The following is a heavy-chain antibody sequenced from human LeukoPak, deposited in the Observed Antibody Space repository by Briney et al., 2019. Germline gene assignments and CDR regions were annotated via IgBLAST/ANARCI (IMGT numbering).Heavy chain of an antibody. CDR2: IHYSGTT. Sequence: SETLSLTCTVSGGSISSYYWSWIRQPPGKGLEWIGYIHYSGTTNYNPSLKSRVTISVDTSKNQFSLKLSSVTAADTAVYFCARVSWFPGTSYYYMDVWGKGTTVTISS. V-gene: IGHV4-59*01. D-gene: IGHD1-1*01. J-gene: IGHJ6*03. CDR3: ARVSWFPGTSYYYMDV. CDR1: GGSISSYY.